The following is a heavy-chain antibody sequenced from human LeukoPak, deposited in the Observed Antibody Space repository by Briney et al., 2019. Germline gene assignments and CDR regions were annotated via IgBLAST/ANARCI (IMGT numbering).Heavy chain of an antibody. CDR1: GYSFTSYD. Sequence: GASVKVSCKASGYSFTSYDINWVRQATGQGPEWMGWMNPNSGNTGSAQKFQGRVTMTRNTSISTAYMELSNLRSEDTAVYYCARRVAAGGTCMGYWGQGTLVTVSS. D-gene: IGHD6-13*01. CDR2: MNPNSGNT. CDR3: ARRVAAGGTCMGY. J-gene: IGHJ4*02. V-gene: IGHV1-8*01.